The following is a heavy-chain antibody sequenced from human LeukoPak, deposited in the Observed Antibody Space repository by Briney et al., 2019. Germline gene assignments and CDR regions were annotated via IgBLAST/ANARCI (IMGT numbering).Heavy chain of an antibody. D-gene: IGHD4-11*01. J-gene: IGHJ4*02. CDR3: ARDDYSNYC. CDR1: GFTFSSTY. V-gene: IGHV3-53*01. CDR2: IYSGGNI. Sequence: GGSLRLSCAASGFTFSSTYMSWVRQAPGKGLEWVSVIYSGGNIYYIDSVKGRFTISRDTSKNTLYLQMNSLRAEDTAVYYCARDDYSNYCWGQGTLVTVSS.